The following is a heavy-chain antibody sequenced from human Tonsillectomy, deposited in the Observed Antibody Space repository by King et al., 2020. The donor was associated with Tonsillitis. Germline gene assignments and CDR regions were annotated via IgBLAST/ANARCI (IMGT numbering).Heavy chain of an antibody. J-gene: IGHJ4*02. CDR1: GYTFTGYH. CDR2: INPNSGAT. Sequence: VQLVESGAEVKKPGASVKVSCKASGYTFTGYHMHWVRQAPGQGLEWMGWINPNSGATKDAQKVQGRVTMTRDTSISTAYMELSRLRSDDTAVYYCASGIAVAVYYFDYWGQGTLVTVSS. CDR3: ASGIAVAVYYFDY. D-gene: IGHD6-19*01. V-gene: IGHV1-2*02.